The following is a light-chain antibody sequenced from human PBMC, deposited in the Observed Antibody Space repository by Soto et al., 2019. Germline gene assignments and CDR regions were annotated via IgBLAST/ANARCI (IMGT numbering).Light chain of an antibody. J-gene: IGKJ4*01. CDR3: QQSYSTPLT. CDR1: QSISNF. Sequence: DIQMTQSPSSLSASVGDRVTITCRASQSISNFLNWYQQKPGKAPKLLIYAASSLQSGVPARFSGSGSGTDFTLTISSLQPEDCATYYCQQSYSTPLTFGGGTKVE. CDR2: AAS. V-gene: IGKV1-39*01.